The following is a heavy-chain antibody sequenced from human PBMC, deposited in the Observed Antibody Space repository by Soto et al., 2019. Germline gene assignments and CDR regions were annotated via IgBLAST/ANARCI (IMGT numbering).Heavy chain of an antibody. CDR3: ARGSAIVGGAGYIDI. D-gene: IGHD1-26*01. J-gene: IGHJ3*02. CDR1: DYTFINYG. Sequence: QVQFVQSGAEVKKPGASVRASCKTSDYTFINYGITWVRQAPGQGFERMGWLSAYNGDTSSSEQVQDRLTMTTDTSTKKLYMVLRSLRSDDTAVNYCARGSAIVGGAGYIDICGQGTMVIVSS. V-gene: IGHV1-18*01. CDR2: LSAYNGDT.